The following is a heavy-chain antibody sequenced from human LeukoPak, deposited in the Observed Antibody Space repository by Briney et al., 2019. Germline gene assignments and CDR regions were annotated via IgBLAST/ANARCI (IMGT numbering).Heavy chain of an antibody. Sequence: SVKVSCKASGGTFSSYAISWVRQAPGQGLEWMGGMIPIFGTANYAQKFQGRVTITAEESTSTAYMELSSLRSDDTAVYYCARDIAAAGREDYFDYWGQGTLVTVSS. CDR3: ARDIAAAGREDYFDY. CDR1: GGTFSSYA. J-gene: IGHJ4*02. V-gene: IGHV1-69*01. CDR2: MIPIFGTA. D-gene: IGHD6-13*01.